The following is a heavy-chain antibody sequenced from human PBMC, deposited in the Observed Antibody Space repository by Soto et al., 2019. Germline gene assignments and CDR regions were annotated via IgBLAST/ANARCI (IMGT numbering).Heavy chain of an antibody. V-gene: IGHV3-53*02. CDR2: IHSGGST. CDR3: ARDQMVNSDYYYYYGMDV. Sequence: EVQLVETGGGLIQPGGSLRLSCAASGFTVSSNYMSWVRQAPGKGREWVSVIHSGGSTYYADSVKGRFTISRDDSKNTLYLEMNSLRAEDTAVYYCARDQMVNSDYYYYYGMDVWGQGTAVTVSS. D-gene: IGHD5-18*01. CDR1: GFTVSSNY. J-gene: IGHJ6*02.